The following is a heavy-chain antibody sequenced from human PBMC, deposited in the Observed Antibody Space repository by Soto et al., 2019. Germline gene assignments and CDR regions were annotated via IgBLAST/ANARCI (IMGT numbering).Heavy chain of an antibody. CDR3: RAYSSGWYDWFDP. V-gene: IGHV4-4*02. CDR1: SGSISSSNW. D-gene: IGHD6-19*01. J-gene: IGHJ5*02. Sequence: QVQLQESGPGLVKPSGTLSLTCAVSSGSISSSNWWRWVRQPPGKGLEWIGEIYHSGSTNYNPSLKSRVTISVDKSKNQFSLKLSSVTAADTAVYYCRAYSSGWYDWFDPWGQGTLVTVSS. CDR2: IYHSGST.